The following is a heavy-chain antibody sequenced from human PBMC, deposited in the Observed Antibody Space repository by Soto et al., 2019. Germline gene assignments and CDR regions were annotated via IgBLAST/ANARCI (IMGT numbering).Heavy chain of an antibody. Sequence: PGESLKISCKGSGYSFTSYWIGWVRRMPGKGLEWMGIIYPGDSDTRYSPSFQGQVTISADKSISTAYLQWSSLKASDTAMYYCARQLMTIFGVVTDAFDIWGQGTMVTVSS. J-gene: IGHJ3*02. CDR2: IYPGDSDT. CDR3: ARQLMTIFGVVTDAFDI. D-gene: IGHD3-3*01. V-gene: IGHV5-51*01. CDR1: GYSFTSYW.